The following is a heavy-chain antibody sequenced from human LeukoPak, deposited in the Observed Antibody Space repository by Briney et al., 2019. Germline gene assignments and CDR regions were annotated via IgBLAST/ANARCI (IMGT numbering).Heavy chain of an antibody. CDR2: IYYSGST. V-gene: IGHV4-59*01. D-gene: IGHD3-3*01. J-gene: IGHJ4*02. CDR1: GGSISSYY. Sequence: SETLSLTCTVSGGSISSYYWSWIRQPPGKGLEWIGYIYYSGSTNYNPSLKSRVPISVDTSKNQFSLKLSSVTAADTAVYYCAREVVSHPTYSDFWSGYYTRYFDYWGQGTLVTVSS. CDR3: AREVVSHPTYSDFWSGYYTRYFDY.